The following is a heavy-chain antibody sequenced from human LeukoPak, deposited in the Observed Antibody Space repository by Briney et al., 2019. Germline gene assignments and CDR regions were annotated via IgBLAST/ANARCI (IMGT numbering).Heavy chain of an antibody. D-gene: IGHD3-22*01. Sequence: PGGSLRLSCAASGFTFSSYGMHWVRQAPGKGLEWVAVIWYDGSNKYYADSVKGRFTISRDNYKNTLYLQMNSLRAEDTAVYYCARNNYYDSSGWFDPWGQGTLVTVSS. CDR3: ARNNYYDSSGWFDP. CDR2: IWYDGSNK. V-gene: IGHV3-33*01. J-gene: IGHJ5*02. CDR1: GFTFSSYG.